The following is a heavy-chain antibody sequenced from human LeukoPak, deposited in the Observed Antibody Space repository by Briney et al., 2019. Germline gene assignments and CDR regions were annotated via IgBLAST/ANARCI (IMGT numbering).Heavy chain of an antibody. J-gene: IGHJ4*02. CDR1: GFTFDDYA. CDR2: ISWNSGSI. CDR3: AKDIDSSLYYFDY. D-gene: IGHD6-19*01. V-gene: IGHV3-9*01. Sequence: SGGSLRLSCAASGFTFDDYAMHWVRQAPGKGLEWVSGISWNSGSIGYADSVKGRFTISRDNAKNSLYLQMNSLRAEDTALYYCAKDIDSSLYYFDYWGQGTLVTVSS.